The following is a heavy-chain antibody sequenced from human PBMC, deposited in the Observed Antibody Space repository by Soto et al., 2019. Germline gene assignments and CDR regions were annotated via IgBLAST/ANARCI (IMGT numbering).Heavy chain of an antibody. CDR1: GFTFSSYG. V-gene: IGHV3-33*01. CDR2: IWYDGSNK. J-gene: IGHJ4*02. Sequence: GGSLILSCAASGFTFSSYGMHWVRQAPGKGLEWVAVIWYDGSNKYYADSVKGRFTISRDNSKNTPYLQMNSLRAEDTAVYYCARDQRSRYFDYWGQGTLVTVSS. CDR3: ARDQRSRYFDY.